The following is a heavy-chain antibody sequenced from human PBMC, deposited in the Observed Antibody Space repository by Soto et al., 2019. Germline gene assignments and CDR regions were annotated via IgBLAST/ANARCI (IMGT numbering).Heavy chain of an antibody. CDR1: GFTLSSYA. D-gene: IGHD1-7*01. J-gene: IGHJ4*02. V-gene: IGHV3-64*01. Sequence: EVQLAESGGGMFQPGGSLRLSCVASGFTLSSYARHWVRQAPGKGLEYVSSISSNGGTTYYGNSVKGRFTISRDNSKNTLYLQMGSLRAEDMAVYYCVRRVSGNYDYWGQGTLVTVSS. CDR2: ISSNGGTT. CDR3: VRRVSGNYDY.